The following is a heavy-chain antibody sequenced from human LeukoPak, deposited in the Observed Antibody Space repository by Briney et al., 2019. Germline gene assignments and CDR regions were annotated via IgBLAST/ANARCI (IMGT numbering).Heavy chain of an antibody. D-gene: IGHD3-22*01. Sequence: KPGGSLRLSCAASGFTFSDYYMSWIRQAPGKGLEWVSYISSSGSTIYYADSVKGRFTISRDNAKNSLYLQMNSLRAEDTAVYYCARDLTMKDYDSSGYDSGLDYWGQGTLVTVSS. CDR1: GFTFSDYY. CDR2: ISSSGSTI. J-gene: IGHJ4*02. V-gene: IGHV3-11*04. CDR3: ARDLTMKDYDSSGYDSGLDY.